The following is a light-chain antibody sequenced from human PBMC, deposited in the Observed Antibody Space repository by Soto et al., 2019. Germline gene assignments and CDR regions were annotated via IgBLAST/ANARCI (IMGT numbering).Light chain of an antibody. CDR1: QSVSSN. J-gene: IGKJ1*01. Sequence: EIVMTQSPATLSVSPGERATLSCRASQSVSSNLAWYHQKPGQAPRLLLYGASTRASGIPARFSGSGSGTEFTRTISILQSEEFAVYYCQQYNNWPRTFGQGTNVEIK. CDR2: GAS. CDR3: QQYNNWPRT. V-gene: IGKV3-15*01.